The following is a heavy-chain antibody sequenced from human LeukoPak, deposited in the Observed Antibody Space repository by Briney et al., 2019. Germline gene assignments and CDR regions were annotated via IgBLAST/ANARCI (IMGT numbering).Heavy chain of an antibody. Sequence: SETLSLTCAVSGGSISSSNWWSWVRQPPGKGLEWIGEIYHSGSTNYNPSLKSRVTISVDKSKNQFSLKLSSVTAADTAVYYCARAYRYSSGNFDYWGQGTLVTVSS. V-gene: IGHV4-4*02. CDR2: IYHSGST. J-gene: IGHJ4*02. D-gene: IGHD6-19*01. CDR3: ARAYRYSSGNFDY. CDR1: GGSISSSNW.